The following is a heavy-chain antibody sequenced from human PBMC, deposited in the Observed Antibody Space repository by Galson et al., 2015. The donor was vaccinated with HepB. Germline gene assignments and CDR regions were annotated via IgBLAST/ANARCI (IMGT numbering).Heavy chain of an antibody. J-gene: IGHJ6*02. CDR1: GDSVSSNSAA. V-gene: IGHV6-1*01. D-gene: IGHD6-13*01. Sequence: CAISGDSVSSNSAAWNWIRQSPSRGLEWLGRTYYRSKWYNDYAVSVKSRITINPDTSKNQFSLQLNSVSPEDTAVYYCAREVLGEQRLVRGYYYYYGMDVWGQGTTVTVSS. CDR3: AREVLGEQRLVRGYYYYYGMDV. CDR2: TYYRSKWYN.